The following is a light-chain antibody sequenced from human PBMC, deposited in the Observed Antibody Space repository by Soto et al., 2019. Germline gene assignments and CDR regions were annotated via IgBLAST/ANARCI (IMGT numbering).Light chain of an antibody. CDR1: QRVSSN. V-gene: IGKV3-15*01. Sequence: EIVMTQSPATLSVSPGERSTLSFRASQRVSSNVARYHQKPGQAPRLLIYGASTRATGIPARFSGSGSGTEFTLTISSLQSEDFAVYYCQQYNNWPPGTFGQGTKVEIK. J-gene: IGKJ1*01. CDR3: QQYNNWPPGT. CDR2: GAS.